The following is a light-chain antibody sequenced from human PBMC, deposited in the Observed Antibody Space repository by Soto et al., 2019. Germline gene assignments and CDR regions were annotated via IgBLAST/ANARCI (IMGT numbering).Light chain of an antibody. J-gene: IGKJ1*01. Sequence: DVVLTQSPLSLPVNFGQPASISCRSSKSLVYSDGNTHLSWFHQRPGKSPRRLIYRVSSRDAGVQDRCSGSGSGSAYTLDISSLAAEGVGIYDGTQCTRWPRTFGQGTKVEVK. CDR1: KSLVYSDGNTH. CDR3: TQCTRWPRT. CDR2: RVS. V-gene: IGKV2-30*01.